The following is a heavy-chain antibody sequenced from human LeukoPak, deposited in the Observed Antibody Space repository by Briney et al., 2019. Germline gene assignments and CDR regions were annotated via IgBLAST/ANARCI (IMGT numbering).Heavy chain of an antibody. V-gene: IGHV3-74*01. CDR3: ARDNDYKIGY. CDR2: ITGDGSTT. CDR1: GFTFSRSW. Sequence: PGGSLRLSCAASGFTFSRSWMHWVRQAPGEGLVWVSRITGDGSTTIYADSVKGRFTISRDNAKNMVCLQLNSLRTEDTAVYYCARDNDYKIGYWGQGTLLTVSS. J-gene: IGHJ4*02. D-gene: IGHD4-11*01.